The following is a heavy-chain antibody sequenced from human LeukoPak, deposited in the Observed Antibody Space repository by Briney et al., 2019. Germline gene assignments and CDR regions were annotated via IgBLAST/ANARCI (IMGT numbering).Heavy chain of an antibody. CDR3: ARSRLHLNWFDP. Sequence: SETLSLTCAVSGGSFSGYYWSWIRQPPGKGLEWIGEINHSGSTNYNPSLKSLVTISVDTSKNQFSLKLSSVTAADTAVYYCARSRLHLNWFDPWGQGTLVTVSS. CDR2: INHSGST. CDR1: GGSFSGYY. D-gene: IGHD2-21*02. V-gene: IGHV4-34*01. J-gene: IGHJ5*02.